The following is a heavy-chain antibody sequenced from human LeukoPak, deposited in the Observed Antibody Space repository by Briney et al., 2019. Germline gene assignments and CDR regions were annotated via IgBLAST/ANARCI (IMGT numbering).Heavy chain of an antibody. V-gene: IGHV1-69*02. CDR1: GGTFSSYT. J-gene: IGHJ4*02. Sequence: SVKVSCKASGGTFSSYTISRVRQAPGQGLEWMGRIIPILGIANYAQKFQGRVTITADKSTSTAYMELSSLRSEDTAVYYCARARKDYDFWSGYSPFDYWGQGTLVTVSS. D-gene: IGHD3-3*01. CDR2: IIPILGIA. CDR3: ARARKDYDFWSGYSPFDY.